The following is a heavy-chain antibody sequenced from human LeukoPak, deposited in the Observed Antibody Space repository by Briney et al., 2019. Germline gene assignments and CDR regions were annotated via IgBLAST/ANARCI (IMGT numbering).Heavy chain of an antibody. Sequence: GGSLRLSCAASGFTVSSNDMHWVRQATGKGLEWVSAIGTAGDTYYPGSVKGRFTISRENAKNSLYLQMNSLRAGDTAVYYCARAEDYYYGMDVWGQGTTVTVSS. V-gene: IGHV3-13*01. J-gene: IGHJ6*02. CDR1: GFTVSSND. CDR2: IGTAGDT. CDR3: ARAEDYYYGMDV.